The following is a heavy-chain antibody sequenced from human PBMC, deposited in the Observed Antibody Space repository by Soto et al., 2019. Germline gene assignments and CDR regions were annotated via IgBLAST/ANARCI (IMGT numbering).Heavy chain of an antibody. D-gene: IGHD5-18*01. Sequence: GGSLRLSCAASGFTFSSYWMSWVRQAPGKGLEWVANIKQDGSEKYYVDSVRGRFTISRDNAKNSLYLQMNSLRAEDTAVYYCARGGYSYGYGYYYYGMDVWGQGTTVTVSS. CDR2: IKQDGSEK. J-gene: IGHJ6*02. V-gene: IGHV3-7*01. CDR3: ARGGYSYGYGYYYYGMDV. CDR1: GFTFSSYW.